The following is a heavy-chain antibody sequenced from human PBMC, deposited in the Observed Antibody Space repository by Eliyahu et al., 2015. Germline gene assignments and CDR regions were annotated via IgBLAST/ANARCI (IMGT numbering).Heavy chain of an antibody. D-gene: IGHD3-9*01. CDR1: GDSIXSTNYY. CDR3: AHGRTAGYYKGDAFDI. Sequence: QLQLQESGPGLVKPSETLSLXCNVXGDSIXSTNYYWGWXRQAPGKGLEWIGSFHYPGSTYFNASLQSRVTMSTDTPMKQFSLRLSSVTAADTAVYYCAHGRTAGYYKGDAFDIWGQGTVVTVSS. CDR2: FHYPGST. J-gene: IGHJ3*02. V-gene: IGHV4-39*01.